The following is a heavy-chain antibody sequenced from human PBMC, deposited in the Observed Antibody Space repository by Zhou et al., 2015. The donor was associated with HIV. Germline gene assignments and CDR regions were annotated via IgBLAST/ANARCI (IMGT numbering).Heavy chain of an antibody. CDR3: ARDGKGYGDYVRLSTMDV. CDR1: DYTFPNSG. Sequence: QVQLVQSGTEVKKPGASVKVSCKASDYTFPNSGISWVRQAPGQGLIGWDGSAITGGXATYAQKVQGRVTMTTDRSTNTAYMNLRNLRLDDTAVYYCARDGKGYGDYVRLSTMDVWARGLWSPSP. J-gene: IGHJ6*02. V-gene: IGHV1-18*01. CDR2: SAITGGXA. D-gene: IGHD4-17*01.